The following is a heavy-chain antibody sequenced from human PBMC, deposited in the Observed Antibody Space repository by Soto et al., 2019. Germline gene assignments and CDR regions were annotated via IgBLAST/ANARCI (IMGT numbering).Heavy chain of an antibody. V-gene: IGHV3-30*18. CDR1: GFTFSSYG. D-gene: IGHD2-21*02. CDR2: ISYDGSNK. J-gene: IGHJ4*02. Sequence: PGGSLRLSCAASGFTFSSYGMHWVRQAPGKGLEWVAVISYDGSNKYYADSVKGRFTISRDNSKNTLYLQMNSLRAEDTAVYYCAKDRPSYFGAHCGGDCYSGPFDYWGQGTLVTVSS. CDR3: AKDRPSYFGAHCGGDCYSGPFDY.